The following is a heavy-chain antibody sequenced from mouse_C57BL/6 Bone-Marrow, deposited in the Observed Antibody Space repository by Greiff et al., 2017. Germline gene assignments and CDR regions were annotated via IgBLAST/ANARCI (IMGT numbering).Heavy chain of an antibody. CDR3: ARWPFAY. CDR2: IYPGSGST. J-gene: IGHJ3*01. Sequence: QVQLQQPGAELVKPGASVKMSCKASGYTFTSYWITWVKQRPGQGLEWIGEIYPGSGSTNYNEKFKSKATLTVDTSSSTAYMQLSSLTAEDSSVYSWARWPFAYWGQGPLVTVSA. CDR1: GYTFTSYW. V-gene: IGHV1-55*01.